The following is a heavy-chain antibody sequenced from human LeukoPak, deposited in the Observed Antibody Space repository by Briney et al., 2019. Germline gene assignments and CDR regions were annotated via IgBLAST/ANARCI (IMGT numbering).Heavy chain of an antibody. CDR3: ARSNYDFWSGSPAVQYFY. Sequence: SETLSLTCTVSGASISSYYWSWIRQPPAKGQEWIGYIYYSGSTNYNPSLKSRVTIAVDTSKNQFSLKLSSVTAADTAVYCFARSNYDFWSGSPAVQYFYWGQGTLVTVSS. V-gene: IGHV4-59*01. J-gene: IGHJ4*02. D-gene: IGHD3-3*01. CDR2: IYYSGST. CDR1: GASISSYY.